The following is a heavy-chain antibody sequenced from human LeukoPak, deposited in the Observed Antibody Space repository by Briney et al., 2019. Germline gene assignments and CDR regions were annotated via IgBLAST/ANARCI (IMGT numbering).Heavy chain of an antibody. CDR2: IKSTGTTNKNGETKHSEST. D-gene: IGHD2-2*01. CDR1: GGSFSDYY. J-gene: IGHJ4*02. Sequence: TPAESLSLTCAVYGGSFSDYYWSWIRQSPGKGLEWMGEIKSTGTTNKNGETKHSESTNYNHSLKSRVTISADTSKNQFYLKLTSVTAADTAVYYCARVIGSDTRAYYLGYWGQGTLVSVYS. CDR3: ARVIGSDTRAYYLGY. V-gene: IGHV4-34*01.